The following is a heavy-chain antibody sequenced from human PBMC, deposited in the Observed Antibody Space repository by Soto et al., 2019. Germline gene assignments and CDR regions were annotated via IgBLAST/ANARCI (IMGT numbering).Heavy chain of an antibody. CDR1: GDSVSSNSAA. Sequence: SQTLSLTCAISGDSVSSNSAAWNWIRQSPSRGLEWLGRTYYRSKWYNDYAVSVKSRITINPDTSKNQFSLQPNSVTPEDTAVYYCVRVVAIPGYPDYWGQGTLVTVSS. D-gene: IGHD5-12*01. J-gene: IGHJ4*02. CDR2: TYYRSKWYN. V-gene: IGHV6-1*01. CDR3: VRVVAIPGYPDY.